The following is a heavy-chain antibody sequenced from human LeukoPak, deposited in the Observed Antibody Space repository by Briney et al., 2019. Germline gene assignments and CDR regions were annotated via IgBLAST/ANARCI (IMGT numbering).Heavy chain of an antibody. CDR3: AKDMADSSGYSFDY. J-gene: IGHJ4*02. CDR1: GFTFSSYG. D-gene: IGHD3-22*01. CDR2: IRYDGSNK. Sequence: GGSLRLSCAASGFTFSSYGMHWVRQAPGKGLEWVAFIRYDGSNKYYADSVEGRFTISRDNSKNTLYLQMNSLRAEDTAVYYCAKDMADSSGYSFDYWGQGTLVTVSS. V-gene: IGHV3-30*02.